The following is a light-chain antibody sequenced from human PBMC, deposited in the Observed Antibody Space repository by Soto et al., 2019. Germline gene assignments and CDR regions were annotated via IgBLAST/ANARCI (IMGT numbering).Light chain of an antibody. Sequence: QSVLTQPPSVSGTPGQTVTISCSGSTSNIGSNPVNWYQQLPGTAPRLLISTNNQRPSGVPDRFSGSRSGTSASLAISGLQSEDEADYYCAAWDDSLYGWVFGGGTKVTVL. V-gene: IGLV1-44*01. CDR1: TSNIGSNP. J-gene: IGLJ3*02. CDR3: AAWDDSLYGWV. CDR2: TNN.